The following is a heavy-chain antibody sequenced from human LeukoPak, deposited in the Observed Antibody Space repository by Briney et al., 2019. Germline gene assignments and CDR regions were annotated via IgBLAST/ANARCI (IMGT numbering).Heavy chain of an antibody. V-gene: IGHV1-46*01. CDR2: INPSGGST. CDR1: GYTFTSYY. D-gene: IGHD6-13*01. J-gene: IGHJ5*02. CDR3: ARDRKPLLGSGNIAAAQNWFDP. Sequence: GASVKVSCKASGYTFTSYYMHWVRQAPGQGLEWMGIINPSGGSTSYAQKFQGRVTMTRDTSTSTVYMELSSLRSEDTAVYYCARDRKPLLGSGNIAAAQNWFDPWGQGTLVTVSS.